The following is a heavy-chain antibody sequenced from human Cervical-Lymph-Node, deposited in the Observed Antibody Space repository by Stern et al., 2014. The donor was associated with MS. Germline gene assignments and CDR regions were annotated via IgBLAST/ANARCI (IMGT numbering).Heavy chain of an antibody. CDR3: ARSNYGMDV. V-gene: IGHV3-74*02. D-gene: IGHD2-8*01. J-gene: IGHJ6*02. CDR1: GFSFSSQW. CDR2: INSDGSST. Sequence: QLVQSGGGVVQPGGSLRLSCVASGFSFSSQWMHWVRQAPGNGLVWVSRINSDGSSTSSADSVKGRFTISRDNAKKTLYLQMDSLRAEDTAVYYCARSNYGMDVWGQGTTVAVSS.